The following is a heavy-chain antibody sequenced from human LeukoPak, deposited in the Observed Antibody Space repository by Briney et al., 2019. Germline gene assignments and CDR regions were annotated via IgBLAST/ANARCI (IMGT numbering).Heavy chain of an antibody. J-gene: IGHJ4*02. CDR3: ARLRRNSDRSGFYYYYDY. CDR2: INTVSTYI. Sequence: GGSLRLSRAASGFTFSSYSFNWVRQAPGKGLEWVSSINTVSTYIYYADSVRGRFTISRDNAKDSLWLQMNSLRAEDSAVYYCARLRRNSDRSGFYYYYDYWGQGTLVTVSS. D-gene: IGHD3-22*01. V-gene: IGHV3-21*01. CDR1: GFTFSSYS.